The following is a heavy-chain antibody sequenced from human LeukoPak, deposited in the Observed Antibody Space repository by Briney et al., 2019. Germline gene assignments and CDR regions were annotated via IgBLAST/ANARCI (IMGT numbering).Heavy chain of an antibody. D-gene: IGHD4-17*01. J-gene: IGHJ3*02. V-gene: IGHV1-69*13. Sequence: ASVKVSCKASGGTFISYAISWVRQAPGQGLEWMGGIIPIFGTANYAQKFQGRVTITADESTSTAYMELSSLRSEDTAVYYCARARGDYGDYGFVLDIWDQGTMVTVSS. CDR1: GGTFISYA. CDR3: ARARGDYGDYGFVLDI. CDR2: IIPIFGTA.